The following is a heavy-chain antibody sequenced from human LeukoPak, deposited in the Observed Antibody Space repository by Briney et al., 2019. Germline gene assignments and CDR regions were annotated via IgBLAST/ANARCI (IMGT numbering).Heavy chain of an antibody. D-gene: IGHD2-2*01. Sequence: GGSLRLSCAASGFTVSSNYMSWVRQAPGKGLEWVSVIYSGGSTYYADSVKGRFTISRDNSKNTLYLQMNSLRAEDTAVYYCARDSLPAPSPYYYYYMDVWGKGTTVTVSS. CDR1: GFTVSSNY. J-gene: IGHJ6*03. CDR3: ARDSLPAPSPYYYYYMDV. V-gene: IGHV3-66*02. CDR2: IYSGGST.